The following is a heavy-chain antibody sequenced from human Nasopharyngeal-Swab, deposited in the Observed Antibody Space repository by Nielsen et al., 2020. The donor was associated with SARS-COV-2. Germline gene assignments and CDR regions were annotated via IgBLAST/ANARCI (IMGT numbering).Heavy chain of an antibody. J-gene: IGHJ4*02. Sequence: GSLRLSCVASGFTFSGYTMNWVRQAPGKGLEWIGRIYTSGSTNYNPSLKSRVTISVDTSKNQFSLKLSSVTAADTAVYYCARDGGYDWGVDYWGQGTLVTVSS. D-gene: IGHD5-12*01. CDR2: IYTSGST. CDR3: ARDGGYDWGVDY. V-gene: IGHV4-4*08. CDR1: GFTFSGYT.